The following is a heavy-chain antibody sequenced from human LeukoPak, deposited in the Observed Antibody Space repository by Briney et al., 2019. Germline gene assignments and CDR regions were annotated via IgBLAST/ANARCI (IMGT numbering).Heavy chain of an antibody. CDR2: IYSGGRT. V-gene: IGHV3-53*01. D-gene: IGHD1-26*01. CDR3: ARLVGATPYYYYYYMDV. CDR1: GFTVSSNY. Sequence: PGGSLRLSCAASGFTVSSNYMSWVRQAPGKGLEWVSIIYSGGRTYYADSVKGRFTISRDNSKNTLYLQMNSLRAEDTAVYYCARLVGATPYYYYYYMDVWGKGTTVTISS. J-gene: IGHJ6*03.